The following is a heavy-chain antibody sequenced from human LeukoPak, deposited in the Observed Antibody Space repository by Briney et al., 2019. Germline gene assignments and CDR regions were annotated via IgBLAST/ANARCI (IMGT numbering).Heavy chain of an antibody. Sequence: SETLFLTCTVSGGSISSSSYHWGWIRQPPGKGLEWIGSIYYSGSTYYNPSLKSRVTISVDTSKNQFSLKLSSVTAADTAVYYCARRDFGVVSHWGQGTLVTVSS. J-gene: IGHJ4*02. CDR2: IYYSGST. D-gene: IGHD3-3*01. V-gene: IGHV4-39*01. CDR3: ARRDFGVVSH. CDR1: GGSISSSSYH.